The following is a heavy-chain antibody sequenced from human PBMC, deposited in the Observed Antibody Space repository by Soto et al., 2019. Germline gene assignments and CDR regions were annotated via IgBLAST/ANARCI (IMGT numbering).Heavy chain of an antibody. V-gene: IGHV1-69*02. CDR2: IIPILRMA. Sequence: QVQLVQSGAEVKMPGSSVKVSCTASGGTFTSYTFSWVRQVPGQGLEWMGRIIPILRMADFAQKFQGRVTINADEATGTVYMKLSSLRSEDTAVYYCATSYGSGSAHFDYWGQGTRVTVS. D-gene: IGHD3-10*01. CDR1: GGTFTSYT. CDR3: ATSYGSGSAHFDY. J-gene: IGHJ4*02.